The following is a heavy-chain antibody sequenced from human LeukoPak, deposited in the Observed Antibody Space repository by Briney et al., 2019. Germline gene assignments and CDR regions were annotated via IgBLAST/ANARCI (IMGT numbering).Heavy chain of an antibody. CDR3: AKDAELELREYYFDY. V-gene: IGHV3-33*06. CDR2: IWYDGSNK. D-gene: IGHD1-7*01. Sequence: GGSLRLSCAASGFTFSSYGMHWVRQAPGKGLEWVAVIWYDGSNKYYADSVKGRFTISRDNSKNTLYLQMKSLRAEDTAVYYCAKDAELELREYYFDYWGQGTLVTVSS. CDR1: GFTFSSYG. J-gene: IGHJ4*02.